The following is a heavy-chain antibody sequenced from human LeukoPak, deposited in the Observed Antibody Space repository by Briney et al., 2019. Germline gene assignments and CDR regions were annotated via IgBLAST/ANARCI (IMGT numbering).Heavy chain of an antibody. V-gene: IGHV4-30-2*01. D-gene: IGHD3-22*01. CDR3: ARARNYDSSGYPSYYFDY. CDR1: GGSISSGGYS. CDR2: IYHSGST. Sequence: SETLSLTCAVSGGSISSGGYSWSWIRQPPGTGLEWIGYIYHSGSTYYNPSLKSRVTISVDRSKNQFSLKLSSVTAADTAVYYCARARNYDSSGYPSYYFDYWGQGTLVTVSS. J-gene: IGHJ4*02.